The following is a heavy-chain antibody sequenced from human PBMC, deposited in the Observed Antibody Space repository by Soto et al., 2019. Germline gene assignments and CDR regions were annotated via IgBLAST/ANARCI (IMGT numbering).Heavy chain of an antibody. CDR3: ARMAVTTFYYYAMDV. CDR2: ITHGGST. Sequence: SLTCAVYGYSIRSSDWWGWIRQPPGKGLEWIGYITHGGSTNYNPSLKRRVTMSVDPSKNQFSLNLTSVTAVDTAVYYCARMAVTTFYYYAMDVWGQGTTVTVSS. J-gene: IGHJ6*02. D-gene: IGHD6-19*01. V-gene: IGHV4-28*01. CDR1: GYSIRSSDW.